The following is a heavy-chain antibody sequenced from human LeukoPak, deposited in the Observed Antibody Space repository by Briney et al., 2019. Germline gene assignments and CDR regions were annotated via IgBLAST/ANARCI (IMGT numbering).Heavy chain of an antibody. Sequence: GGSLRLSCAASGFTFSSYWMHWVRQAPGKGLVWVSRINSDGSSTSYADTVKGRFTISRDNAKNTLYLQMNSLRAEDTAVYYCARVGCSYGKIFDYWGQGTLVTVSS. CDR3: ARVGCSYGKIFDY. CDR1: GFTFSSYW. V-gene: IGHV3-74*01. J-gene: IGHJ4*02. CDR2: INSDGSST. D-gene: IGHD5-18*01.